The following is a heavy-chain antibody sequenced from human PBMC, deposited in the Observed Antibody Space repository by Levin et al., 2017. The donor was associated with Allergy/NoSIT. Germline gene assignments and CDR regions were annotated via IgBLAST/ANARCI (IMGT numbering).Heavy chain of an antibody. Sequence: PGGSLRLSCEASGFTFSSYAMGWVRQAPGKGLEWVSTIRGSGERTHYADSVKGRFTISRDNSKNTIYLQMNSLRGEDTAVYYCAKAGGSIDPFDIWGQGTMVTVSS. CDR3: AKAGGSIDPFDI. CDR2: IRGSGERT. V-gene: IGHV3-23*01. D-gene: IGHD3-16*01. CDR1: GFTFSSYA. J-gene: IGHJ3*02.